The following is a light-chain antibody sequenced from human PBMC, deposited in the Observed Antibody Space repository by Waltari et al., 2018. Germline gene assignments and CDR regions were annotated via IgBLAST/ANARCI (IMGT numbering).Light chain of an antibody. CDR3: QQYNTFSVT. CDR2: KAF. V-gene: IGKV1-5*03. J-gene: IGKJ4*01. Sequence: DIQMTQSPSTLSASVGDRITITCRASQSISDWLAWYQQKPGKAPKVLIYKAFTLESGVPSRFSGSGFGTEFTLTISILQPDDFATYYCQQYNTFSVTFGGGTKVEIK. CDR1: QSISDW.